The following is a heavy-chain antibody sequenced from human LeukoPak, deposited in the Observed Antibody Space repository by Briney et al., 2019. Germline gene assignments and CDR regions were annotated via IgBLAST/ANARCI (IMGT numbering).Heavy chain of an antibody. CDR1: GGSITSSSYY. D-gene: IGHD6-13*01. J-gene: IGHJ3*02. Sequence: SETLSLTCTFSGGSITSSSYYWGWIRQPPGKGLEWIGSIYYSGRTDYNPSLKSRVTISVDTSKTQFSLKLSSVTAADTAVYYCARHRIAAVDDAFDIWGQGTMVTVSS. CDR3: ARHRIAAVDDAFDI. CDR2: IYYSGRT. V-gene: IGHV4-39*01.